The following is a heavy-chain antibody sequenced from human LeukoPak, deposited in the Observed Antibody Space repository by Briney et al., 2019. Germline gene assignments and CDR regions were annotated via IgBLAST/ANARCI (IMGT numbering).Heavy chain of an antibody. J-gene: IGHJ5*02. D-gene: IGHD3-16*01. CDR1: GFTFSNYL. V-gene: IGHV3-74*01. CDR3: AADWGGWTT. CDR2: ITGDGTNT. Sequence: GGSLRLSCAGSGFTFSNYLIHWVRQASGKGLVWVSRITGDGTNTLYADSVQGRFTISRDNAKNTVYLQMNSLRAEDTAVYYCAADWGGWTTWGQGTLVTVSS.